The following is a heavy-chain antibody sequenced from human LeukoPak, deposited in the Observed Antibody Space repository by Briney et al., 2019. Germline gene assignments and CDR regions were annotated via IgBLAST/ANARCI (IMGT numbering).Heavy chain of an antibody. CDR2: ISGSGGST. CDR3: AKVGAAAYYYYYMDV. D-gene: IGHD6-13*01. CDR1: GFTFSSYA. Sequence: GGSLRLSCAASGFTFSSYAMSWVRQAPGKGLEGVSGISGSGGSTYFADSVKGRFTISRDNSKNTLYLLMNSLRAEDTAVYYCAKVGAAAYYYYYMDVWGKGTTVTVSS. V-gene: IGHV3-23*01. J-gene: IGHJ6*03.